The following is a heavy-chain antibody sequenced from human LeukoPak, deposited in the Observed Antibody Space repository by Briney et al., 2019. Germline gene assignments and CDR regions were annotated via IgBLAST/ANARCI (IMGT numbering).Heavy chain of an antibody. D-gene: IGHD2-2*02. V-gene: IGHV3-7*01. Sequence: GGSLRLSCAASGFTFSSYWMSWVRQAPGKGLEWVANIKQDGSEKYYVDSVKGRFTISRDNAKNSLYLQMNSLRAEDMAVYYCARVSSYTHWYFDLWGRGTLVTVSS. CDR2: IKQDGSEK. J-gene: IGHJ2*01. CDR1: GFTFSSYW. CDR3: ARVSSYTHWYFDL.